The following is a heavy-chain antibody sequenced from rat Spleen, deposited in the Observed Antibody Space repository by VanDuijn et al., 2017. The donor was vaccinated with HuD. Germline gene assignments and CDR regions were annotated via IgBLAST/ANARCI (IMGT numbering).Heavy chain of an antibody. D-gene: IGHD1-9*01. V-gene: IGHV5-29*01. CDR1: GFTFSDYA. Sequence: EVQLVESGGGLVQPGRSLRLSCAGSGFTFSDYAMAWVRQAPTKGLEWVATISSDGGRNFYRDSVKGRFTISRDNAKSTLSLQMDSLRSEDTATFYCARRHYGYTDYFDYWGQGVMVTVSS. CDR3: ARRHYGYTDYFDY. CDR2: ISSDGGRN. J-gene: IGHJ2*01.